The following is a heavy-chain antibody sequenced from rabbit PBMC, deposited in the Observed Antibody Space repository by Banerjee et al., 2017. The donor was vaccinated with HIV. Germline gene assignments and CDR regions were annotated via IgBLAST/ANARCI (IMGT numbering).Heavy chain of an antibody. CDR1: GFSISGGYD. D-gene: IGHD4-2*01. V-gene: IGHV1S45*01. Sequence: QQQLEESGGGLVKPGGTLTLTCKASGFSISGGYDMCWVRQAPGKGLEWIACIDTGDGSTYFASWAKGRFTISKTSSTTVTLQMTSLTAADTATYFCARVAGYAGDNYRAFNLWGQGTLVTVS. J-gene: IGHJ4*01. CDR2: IDTGDGST. CDR3: ARVAGYAGDNYRAFNL.